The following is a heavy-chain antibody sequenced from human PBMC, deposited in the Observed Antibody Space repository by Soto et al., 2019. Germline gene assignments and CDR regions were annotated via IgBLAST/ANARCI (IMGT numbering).Heavy chain of an antibody. CDR1: GGSVSSSTYY. Sequence: QLQLQESGPGLVKPLETLSLTCIVSGGSVSSSTYYWAWIRQFPGKGLEWIGSIYYSGSTYYNPSLKSRITISIDRSKNQFSLKLTSVTAADTAVYYCAPVGIGTKTVDYWGQGTLVTVSS. CDR3: APVGIGTKTVDY. D-gene: IGHD1-26*01. J-gene: IGHJ4*02. CDR2: IYYSGST. V-gene: IGHV4-39*01.